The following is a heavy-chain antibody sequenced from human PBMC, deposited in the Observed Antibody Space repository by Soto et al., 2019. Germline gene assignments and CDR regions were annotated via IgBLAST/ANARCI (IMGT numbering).Heavy chain of an antibody. Sequence: GAALGLSFAESGFTFSSYGLDWVRQAPFNVLEWVAFIWYDGSNKYYADSVKGRFTISRDNSKNTLYLQMNSLRAEDTAVYYCARDRSRYYYDSSGYHPGYWGQGTMVTVSS. CDR2: IWYDGSNK. V-gene: IGHV3-33*01. J-gene: IGHJ4*02. CDR1: GFTFSSYG. D-gene: IGHD3-22*01. CDR3: ARDRSRYYYDSSGYHPGY.